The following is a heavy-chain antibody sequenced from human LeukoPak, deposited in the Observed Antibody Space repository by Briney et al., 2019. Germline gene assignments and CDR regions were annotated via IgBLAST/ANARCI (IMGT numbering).Heavy chain of an antibody. CDR1: CYSISSGYF. J-gene: IGHJ4*02. CDR3: TGKYYYDSSGYYYVDY. D-gene: IGHD3-22*01. Sequence: SETLSLTCAVSCYSISSGYFLGWIRQSPGKGLEWIGSIYHSGSTYYNPSLKSRVTISVDTSKNQFSLKLSSVTAADTAVYYCTGKYYYDSSGYYYVDYWGQGTLVTVSS. V-gene: IGHV4-38-2*01. CDR2: IYHSGST.